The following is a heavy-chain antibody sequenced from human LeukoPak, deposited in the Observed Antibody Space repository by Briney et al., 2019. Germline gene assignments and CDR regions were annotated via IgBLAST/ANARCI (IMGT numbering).Heavy chain of an antibody. CDR3: ARGTYYDFWSGYYYFDY. J-gene: IGHJ4*02. Sequence: TSETLSLTCTVSGGSISSYYWSWIRQPPGKGLEWIGYIYYSGSTNYNPSLKSRVTISVDTSKNQFSLKLSSVTAADTAVYYCARGTYYDFWSGYYYFDYWGQGTLVTVSS. D-gene: IGHD3-3*01. CDR2: IYYSGST. V-gene: IGHV4-59*01. CDR1: GGSISSYY.